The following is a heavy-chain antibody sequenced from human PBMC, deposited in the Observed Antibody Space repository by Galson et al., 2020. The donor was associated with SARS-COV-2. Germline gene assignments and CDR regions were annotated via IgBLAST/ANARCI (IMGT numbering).Heavy chain of an antibody. V-gene: IGHV4-4*07. Sequence: SETLSLTCSVFGTSMSGYYWSWVRQPAGKGLEWIGHVYSTGTTSYNPSLRSRVYMSLDMSKNQFSLRLTSVTAADTAMYYCARDGYYYDSSGYKHWYFDLWGRGSLVTVSS. CDR3: ARDGYYYDSSGYKHWYFDL. CDR1: GTSMSGYY. CDR2: VYSTGTT. D-gene: IGHD3-22*01. J-gene: IGHJ2*01.